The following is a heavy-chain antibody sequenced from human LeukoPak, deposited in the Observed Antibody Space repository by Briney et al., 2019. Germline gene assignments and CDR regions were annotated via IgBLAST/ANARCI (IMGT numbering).Heavy chain of an antibody. D-gene: IGHD4-11*01. CDR1: GGTFSSYA. CDR2: IIPIFGTA. CDR3: VGLLMTTVPSTDRRFDP. Sequence: ASVKVSCKASGGTFSSYAISWVRQAPGQGLEWMGGIIPIFGTANYAQKFQGRVTITTDESTSTAYMELSSLGSEDTAVYYCVGLLMTTVPSTDRRFDPWGQGTLVTVSS. J-gene: IGHJ5*02. V-gene: IGHV1-69*05.